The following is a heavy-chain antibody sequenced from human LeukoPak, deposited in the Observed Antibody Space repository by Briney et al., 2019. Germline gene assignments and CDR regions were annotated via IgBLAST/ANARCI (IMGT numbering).Heavy chain of an antibody. J-gene: IGHJ5*02. V-gene: IGHV4-59*08. CDR2: INYSGNT. CDR3: ASFSWGSGSYNQEAIWSWFDP. Sequence: SETLSLTCTVSGGSISAYYWSWIRQPPGKGLEGIGYINYSGNTNYNPSLKSRVTISVATSKNQFSLKLSSVTAADTAVYYCASFSWGSGSYNQEAIWSWFDPWGQGTLVIVSS. D-gene: IGHD3-10*01. CDR1: GGSISAYY.